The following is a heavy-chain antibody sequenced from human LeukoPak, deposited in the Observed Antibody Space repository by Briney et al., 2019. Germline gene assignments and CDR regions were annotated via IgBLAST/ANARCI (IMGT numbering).Heavy chain of an antibody. CDR2: ISSSSTLI. CDR1: GFTFNSYS. Sequence: PGGSPRLSCAASGFTFNSYSMNWVRQAPGKGLEWVSSISSSSTLIYYADSMKGRFTISRDNAKNSLYLHMNSLRAEDTAVYYCASGYYYDSSGFQSHAFDIWGQGTMVTVSS. J-gene: IGHJ3*02. D-gene: IGHD3-22*01. CDR3: ASGYYYDSSGFQSHAFDI. V-gene: IGHV3-21*01.